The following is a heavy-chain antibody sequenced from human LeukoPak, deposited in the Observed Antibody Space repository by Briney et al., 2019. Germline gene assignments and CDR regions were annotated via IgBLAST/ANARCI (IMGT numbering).Heavy chain of an antibody. CDR1: GFTFSSYA. J-gene: IGHJ3*02. V-gene: IGHV3-23*01. CDR3: AKDRVAVTRLGAFDI. D-gene: IGHD3-3*01. Sequence: GGSLRLSCAASGFTFSSYAMSWVRQAPGKGLGWVSAISGSGGSTYYADSVKGRYTISRDNSKNTLYLQMNSLRAEDTAVYYCAKDRVAVTRLGAFDIWGQGTMVTVSS. CDR2: ISGSGGST.